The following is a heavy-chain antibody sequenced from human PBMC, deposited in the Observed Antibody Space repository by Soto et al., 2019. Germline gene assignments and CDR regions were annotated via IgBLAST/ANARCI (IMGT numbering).Heavy chain of an antibody. V-gene: IGHV6-1*01. CDR3: ARVGDNTGWFDY. J-gene: IGHJ4*02. CDR2: TYYRSKWYH. Sequence: NWIRQSPSRGLEWLGRTYYRSKWYHDYAVSMRSRITISPDTSKNQVSLQLNSVTPEDAAVYYCARVGDNTGWFDYWGQGTLVTVSS. D-gene: IGHD6-19*01.